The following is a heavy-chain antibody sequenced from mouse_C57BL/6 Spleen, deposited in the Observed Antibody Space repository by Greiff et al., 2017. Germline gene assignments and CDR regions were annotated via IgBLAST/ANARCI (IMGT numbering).Heavy chain of an antibody. CDR3: VRAPFTSGVATPYWDFDG. J-gene: IGHJ1*03. D-gene: IGHD1-1*01. CDR2: INYDGSST. V-gene: IGHV5-16*01. CDR1: GFTFSDYY. Sequence: EVQVVESEGGLVQPGSSMKLSCTASGFTFSDYYMAWVRQVPEKGLEWVANINYDGSSTYYLDSLKSRFIISRDTAKNILYLQMSSLISEDTATYYCVRAPFTSGVATPYWDFDGWGTGTTVTVSS.